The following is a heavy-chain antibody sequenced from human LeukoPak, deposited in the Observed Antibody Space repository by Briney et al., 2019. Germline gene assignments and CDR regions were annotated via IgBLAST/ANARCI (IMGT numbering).Heavy chain of an antibody. D-gene: IGHD3-16*01. J-gene: IGHJ4*02. CDR1: GYIFTTYY. V-gene: IGHV1-46*03. CDR2: INTGNGNS. Sequence: ASVKVSCKASGYIFTTYYIHWVRQAPGQGLEWMGMINTGNGNSNLPQRSQARVTMTRDTSTSTVYMELSSLRTEDTAMYYCVREYPGGYFDFWGQGTLVTVSS. CDR3: VREYPGGYFDF.